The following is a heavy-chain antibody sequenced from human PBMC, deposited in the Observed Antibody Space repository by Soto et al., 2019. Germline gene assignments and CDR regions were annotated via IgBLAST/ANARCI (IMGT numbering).Heavy chain of an antibody. D-gene: IGHD6-19*01. CDR2: MNTNSGNT. J-gene: IGHJ4*02. V-gene: IGHV1-8*01. CDR3: ARAGSGWYLY. CDR1: GYTLTSYD. Sequence: QVQLVQSGAEVKKPGASVKVSCKASGYTLTSYDITWVRQATGQGLEWMGWMNTNSGNTGYAQKFQDRVTMTRNTSISTAYIELSSLRTEDTAVYYCARAGSGWYLYWGKGTLVTFSS.